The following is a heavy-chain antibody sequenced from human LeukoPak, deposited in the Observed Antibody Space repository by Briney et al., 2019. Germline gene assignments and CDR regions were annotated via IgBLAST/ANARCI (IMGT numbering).Heavy chain of an antibody. J-gene: IGHJ1*01. CDR2: IKCIADGGTT. V-gene: IGHV3-15*01. Sequence: PGGSLRLSCTASGFTFSYAWMSWVRQAPGKGLEWVGRIKCIADGGTTDYAAPVKGRFTISRDDSKNTLYLQMNSLKIDDTAVYYCVTGAGLRFLEWLLTAEYYQHWGPGNLVTVSS. CDR1: GFTFSYAW. CDR3: VTGAGLRFLEWLLTAEYYQH. D-gene: IGHD3-3*01.